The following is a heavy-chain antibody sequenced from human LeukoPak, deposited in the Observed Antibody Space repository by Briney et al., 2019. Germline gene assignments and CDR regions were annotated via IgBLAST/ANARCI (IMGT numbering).Heavy chain of an antibody. D-gene: IGHD3-10*01. V-gene: IGHV3-48*03. CDR3: ARDSGSYYGMDV. CDR2: IGSSGSTI. J-gene: IGHJ6*02. CDR1: GFTFSSYE. Sequence: GGSLRLSCAASGFTFSSYEMNWVRQAPGKGLEWVSYIGSSGSTIYYADSLKGRFTISRDNAKNSLYLQVNSLRAEDTAVYYCARDSGSYYGMDVRGQGTTVTVSS.